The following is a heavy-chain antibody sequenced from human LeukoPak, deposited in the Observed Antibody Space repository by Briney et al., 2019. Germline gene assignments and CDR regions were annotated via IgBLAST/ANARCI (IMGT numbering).Heavy chain of an antibody. V-gene: IGHV3-48*01. J-gene: IGHJ4*02. Sequence: GGSLRLSCAASGFTFSNYNMDWVRQAPGKGLEWVSYIDRSSTIIYYADSAKGRFTISRGNAKNSLYLQMNSLRAEDSAVYYCARDGNMGAEIDYWGQGILVTVSS. CDR1: GFTFSNYN. CDR3: ARDGNMGAEIDY. D-gene: IGHD1-26*01. CDR2: IDRSSTII.